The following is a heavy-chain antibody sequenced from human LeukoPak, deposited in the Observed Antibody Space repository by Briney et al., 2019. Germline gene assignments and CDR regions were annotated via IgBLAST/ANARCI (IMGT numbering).Heavy chain of an antibody. V-gene: IGHV3-7*01. CDR2: IKEDGSKK. J-gene: IGHJ3*02. D-gene: IGHD3-22*01. CDR1: GFIFSTHC. Sequence: PGGSLRLSCVGSGFIFSTHCMGWVRQAPGKGLEWVANIKEDGSKKFYVDSVKGRFTISRDNAEKSLYLQMNTLRAEDTAVYYCARHYYDGYDSTWRPFDIWGQGTMVTVSS. CDR3: ARHYYDGYDSTWRPFDI.